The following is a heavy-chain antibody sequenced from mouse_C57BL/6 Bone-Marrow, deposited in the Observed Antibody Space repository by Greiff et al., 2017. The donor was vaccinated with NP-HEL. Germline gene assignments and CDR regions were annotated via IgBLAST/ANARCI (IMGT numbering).Heavy chain of an antibody. CDR1: GYAFTNYL. J-gene: IGHJ3*01. V-gene: IGHV1-54*01. CDR3: ARSAFYYYGSRRFAY. CDR2: INPGSGGT. D-gene: IGHD1-1*01. Sequence: QVQLQQSGAELVRPGTSVKVSCKASGYAFTNYLLEWVKQRPGQGLEWIGVINPGSGGTNYNEKFKGKATLTADKSSSTPYMQLSSLTSEDSAVYFCARSAFYYYGSRRFAYWGQGTLVTVSA.